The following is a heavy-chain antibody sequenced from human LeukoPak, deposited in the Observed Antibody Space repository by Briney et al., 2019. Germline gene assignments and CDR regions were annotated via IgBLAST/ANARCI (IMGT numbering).Heavy chain of an antibody. J-gene: IGHJ4*02. CDR3: VRGGASRWGTNSFDF. CDR1: NYSISDGHY. V-gene: IGHV4-38-2*01. CDR2: AFQSGST. D-gene: IGHD1-1*01. Sequence: KPSETLSLTCAVSNYSISDGHYWGRIRQPPGKGLEWIANAFQSGSTYYSPPLRSRVTVSVDTSKNQFSLMVRSVTAADTAVYYCVRGGASRWGTNSFDFWGQGKLVTVSS.